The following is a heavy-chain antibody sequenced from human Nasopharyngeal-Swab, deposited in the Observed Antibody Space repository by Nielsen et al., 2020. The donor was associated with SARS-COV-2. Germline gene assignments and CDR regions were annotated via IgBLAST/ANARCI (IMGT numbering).Heavy chain of an antibody. CDR1: GFTFTDNY. J-gene: IGHJ4*02. V-gene: IGHV3-11*06. CDR2: ISSGGSNT. D-gene: IGHD3-10*01. CDR3: ARVGGRTSPMGS. Sequence: GGSLRLSCAASGFTFTDNYMSWIRQAPGKGLEWLSYISSGGSNTNYADSVKGRFTVSRDNAKNSLYLQMDSLRTEDTAFYYCARVGGRTSPMGSWGQGTLVTVSS.